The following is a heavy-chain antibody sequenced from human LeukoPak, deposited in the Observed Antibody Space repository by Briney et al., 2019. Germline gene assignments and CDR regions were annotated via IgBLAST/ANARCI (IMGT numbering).Heavy chain of an antibody. CDR1: GYTLTELS. J-gene: IGHJ4*02. V-gene: IGHV1-24*01. CDR3: ATVSSNSSGYFLPFDY. CDR2: FDPEDGET. Sequence: GASVKVSCKVSGYTLTELSMHWVRQAPGKGLEWMGGFDPEDGETIYAQKFQGRVTMTEDTSTDTAYMELSSLRSEDTAVYYCATVSSNSSGYFLPFDYWGQGTLVTVSS. D-gene: IGHD3-22*01.